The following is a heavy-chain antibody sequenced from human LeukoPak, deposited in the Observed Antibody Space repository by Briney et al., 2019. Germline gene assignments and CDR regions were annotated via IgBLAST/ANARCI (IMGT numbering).Heavy chain of an antibody. D-gene: IGHD4-17*01. J-gene: IGHJ5*02. Sequence: GESLKISCKGSGYSFTSYWIGWVRQMPGKGLEWIGISYPGDSDTRNSPSFQGKVTISADKSTSTAYLQWSSLTASATAMYYCARLLMGMTTVTSGFDPWGQGTLVTVSS. CDR3: ARLLMGMTTVTSGFDP. CDR1: GYSFTSYW. CDR2: SYPGDSDT. V-gene: IGHV5-51*01.